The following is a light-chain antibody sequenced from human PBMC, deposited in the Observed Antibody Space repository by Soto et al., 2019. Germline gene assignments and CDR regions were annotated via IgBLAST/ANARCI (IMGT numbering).Light chain of an antibody. V-gene: IGKV1-39*01. CDR3: QHTFRSPRT. J-gene: IGKJ1*01. CDR2: SAI. Sequence: DIQLTQPPPSLSASVGDTVTITCRASQSVSTYLNWYQQRPGKAPSLLIYSAISLQSGVPSRFSGSGSGTDFTPTIRNLQPEDFAIYYCQHTFRSPRTFGQGTKVDIK. CDR1: QSVSTY.